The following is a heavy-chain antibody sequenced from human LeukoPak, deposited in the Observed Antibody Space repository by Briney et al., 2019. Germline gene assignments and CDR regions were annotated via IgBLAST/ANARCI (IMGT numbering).Heavy chain of an antibody. CDR3: ARGKVRGSSSHSGWFDP. J-gene: IGHJ5*02. Sequence: GGSLRLSCAASGFTFSDYYMSWIRQAPGKGLEWVSYISSSGSTIYYADSVKGRFTISRDNAKNSLYLQMNSLRAEDTAVYYCARGKVRGSSSHSGWFDPWGQGTLVTVSS. D-gene: IGHD6-6*01. V-gene: IGHV3-11*04. CDR2: ISSSGSTI. CDR1: GFTFSDYY.